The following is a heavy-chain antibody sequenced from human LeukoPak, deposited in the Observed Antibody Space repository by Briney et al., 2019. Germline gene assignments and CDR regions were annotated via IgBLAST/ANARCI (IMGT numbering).Heavy chain of an antibody. CDR3: ARDPRYYYDSSALDGFGI. V-gene: IGHV3-30*04. CDR1: GFTFSSYA. D-gene: IGHD3-22*01. CDR2: ISYDGSNK. J-gene: IGHJ3*02. Sequence: GRSLRLSCAASGFTFSSYAMHWVRQAPGKGLEWVAVISYDGSNKYYADSVKGRFTISRDNSKNTLYLQMNSLRAEDTAVYYCARDPRYYYDSSALDGFGIWGLGTMVTVSS.